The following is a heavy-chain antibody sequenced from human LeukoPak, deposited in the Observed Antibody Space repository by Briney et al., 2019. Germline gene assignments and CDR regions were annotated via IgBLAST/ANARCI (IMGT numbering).Heavy chain of an antibody. CDR3: ARGSGRYFDWLLSPGYYGMDV. V-gene: IGHV3-21*01. Sequence: GGSLRLSCAASGFTFISYAMSWVRQAPGQGLEWVSSISSSSSYIYYADSVKGRSTISRDNAKNSLYLQMNSLRAEDTAVYYCARGSGRYFDWLLSPGYYGMDVWGQGTTVTVSS. J-gene: IGHJ6*02. CDR2: ISSSSSYI. D-gene: IGHD3-9*01. CDR1: GFTFISYA.